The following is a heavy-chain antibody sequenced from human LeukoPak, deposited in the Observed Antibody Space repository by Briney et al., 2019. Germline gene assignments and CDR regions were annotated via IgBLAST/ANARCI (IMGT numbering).Heavy chain of an antibody. J-gene: IGHJ4*02. D-gene: IGHD3-3*01. CDR2: ISAYNGNT. V-gene: IGHV1-18*01. CDR1: GYTFTSYG. CDR3: ARDRFDYLLSDTLVY. Sequence: ASVKVSCKASGYTFTSYGISWVRQAPGQGLEWMGWISAYNGNTNYAQKLQGRVTMTTDTSTSTAYMELRNLRSDDTAVYYCARDRFDYLLSDTLVYRGQGTLVTVSS.